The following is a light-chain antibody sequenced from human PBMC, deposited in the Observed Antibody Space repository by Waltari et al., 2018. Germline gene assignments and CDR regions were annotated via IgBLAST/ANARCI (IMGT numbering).Light chain of an antibody. CDR3: QQYDGSIVT. Sequence: EIVLTQSPSTLYLSPGETVTLSCRASQPMTGRWLNWYHQKPGQAPRLVIYGASTRSTGIPDRFSGSGSGTDFTLTISRLEPGDSAVYYCQQYDGSIVTFGGGTKVEIK. CDR1: QPMTGRW. V-gene: IGKV3-20*01. J-gene: IGKJ4*01. CDR2: GAS.